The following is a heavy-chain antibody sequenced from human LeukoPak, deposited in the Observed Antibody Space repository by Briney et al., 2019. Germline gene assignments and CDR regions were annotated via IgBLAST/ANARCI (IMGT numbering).Heavy chain of an antibody. V-gene: IGHV4-31*03. D-gene: IGHD5-18*01. Sequence: PSETLSLTCTVSGGSISSGGYYWSWIRQHPGKGLEWFGYIYYSGSTYYNPSLKSRVTISVDTSKNQFSLKLSSVTAADTAVYYCAREDSYEQHRIDYWGQGTLVTVSS. J-gene: IGHJ4*02. CDR1: GGSISSGGYY. CDR3: AREDSYEQHRIDY. CDR2: IYYSGST.